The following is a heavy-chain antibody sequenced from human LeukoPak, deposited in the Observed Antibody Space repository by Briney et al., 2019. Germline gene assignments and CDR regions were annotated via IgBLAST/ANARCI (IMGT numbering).Heavy chain of an antibody. Sequence: ASVKVSCKASGGTFSSYAISWGRQAPGQGLEWMGGIIPVFNTADQAQKFQDRVTITADESTSTAYMELSSLRSEDTAVYYCARCPWQRDGQGAYYFDYWGQGTLVTVSS. CDR1: GGTFSSYA. CDR2: IIPVFNTA. D-gene: IGHD5-12*01. V-gene: IGHV1-69*13. CDR3: ARCPWQRDGQGAYYFDY. J-gene: IGHJ4*02.